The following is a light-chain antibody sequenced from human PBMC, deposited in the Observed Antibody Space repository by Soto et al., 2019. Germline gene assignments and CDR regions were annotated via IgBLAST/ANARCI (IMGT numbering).Light chain of an antibody. CDR2: GAS. V-gene: IGKV3-20*01. CDR3: QQYGSFWT. J-gene: IGKJ1*01. CDR1: QSVSSSY. Sequence: EIVLTQSPGTLSLSPGERATLSCRASQSVSSSYLAWYQQKPGQAPRLLIYGASSRATGTPDRFSGSGSGTDFTLTISRLEPEDFAVYYCQQYGSFWTFGQGTKVEIK.